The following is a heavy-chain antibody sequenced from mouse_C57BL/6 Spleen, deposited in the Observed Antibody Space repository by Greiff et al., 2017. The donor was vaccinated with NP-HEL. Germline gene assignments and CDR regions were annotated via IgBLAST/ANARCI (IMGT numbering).Heavy chain of an antibody. CDR1: GYTFTSYW. CDR2: INPSSGYT. Sequence: VQLQQSGAELAKPGASVKLSCKASGYTFTSYWMHWVKQRPGQGLAWIGYINPSSGYTKYNQKFKDKATLTSDKSSSTAYMQLSSLTYADSAVYYCAALRTYGSSSPAMDYWGQGTSVTVSS. V-gene: IGHV1-7*01. CDR3: AALRTYGSSSPAMDY. D-gene: IGHD1-1*01. J-gene: IGHJ4*01.